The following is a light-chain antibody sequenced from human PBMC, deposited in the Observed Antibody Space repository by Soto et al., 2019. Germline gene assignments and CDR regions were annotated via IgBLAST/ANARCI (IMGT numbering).Light chain of an antibody. CDR2: GAS. CDR3: QQRNIWPPVT. J-gene: IGKJ5*01. V-gene: IGKV3-15*01. Sequence: IVLTQSPATLSVSPGERATLSCRASQSVSSNFAWYQQKPGQAPRLLIFGASTRATGIPARFSGSGSGTDFTLTINSLEPEDFAVYYCQQRNIWPPVTFGQGTRLEI. CDR1: QSVSSN.